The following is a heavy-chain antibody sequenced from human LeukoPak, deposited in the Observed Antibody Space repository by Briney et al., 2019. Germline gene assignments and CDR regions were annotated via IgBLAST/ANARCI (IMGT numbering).Heavy chain of an antibody. J-gene: IGHJ4*02. V-gene: IGHV4-31*03. CDR1: GGSISSGGYY. D-gene: IGHD3-22*01. CDR3: ANYDSTGAWGY. CDR2: IYYSGST. Sequence: SETLSLTCTVSGGSISSGGYYWSWIRQHPGKGLEWIGYIYYSGSTYYNPSLKSRVTISVDTSKSQFSLKLSSVTAADTAVYYCANYDSTGAWGYWGQGTLVTVSS.